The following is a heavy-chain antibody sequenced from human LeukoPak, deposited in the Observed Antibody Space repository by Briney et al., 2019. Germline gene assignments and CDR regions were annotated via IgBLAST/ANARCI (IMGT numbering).Heavy chain of an antibody. CDR3: ARDLVDTTAGWFDP. CDR1: GYTFTSYD. D-gene: IGHD5-18*01. V-gene: IGHV1-8*01. Sequence: GASVKVSCKASGYTFTSYDINWVRQATGQGLEWMGWMNPNSGNTGYAQKFQGRVTMTRNTSISTAYMELRSLRSDDTAVYYCARDLVDTTAGWFDPWGQGTLDTVSS. J-gene: IGHJ5*02. CDR2: MNPNSGNT.